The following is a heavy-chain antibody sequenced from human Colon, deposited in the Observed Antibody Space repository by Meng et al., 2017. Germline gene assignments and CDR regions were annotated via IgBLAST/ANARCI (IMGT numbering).Heavy chain of an antibody. J-gene: IGHJ4*02. CDR3: ARHGGWHFDY. V-gene: IGHV4-4*02. D-gene: IGHD6-19*01. Sequence: VELQESGPGLVGPSGTLSLPCAVSGGSISSSNYWSWVRQPPGKGLEWIGQIYLSGSPSYNPSLESRVTISVDKSKNQLSLRLTSVTAADTAIYYCARHGGWHFDYWGQGTLVTVSS. CDR1: GGSISSSNY. CDR2: IYLSGSP.